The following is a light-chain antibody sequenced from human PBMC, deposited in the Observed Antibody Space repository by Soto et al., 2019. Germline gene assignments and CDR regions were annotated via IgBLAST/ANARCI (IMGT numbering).Light chain of an antibody. J-gene: IGLJ3*02. V-gene: IGLV2-8*01. Sequence: QSALTQPPSASGSPGQSVTISCTGTSSDVGGYNYVSWYQQHPGKAPKLMMYEVSERPSGVPDRFSGSKSGNTASLTVSGLQAEDEADYYCSSYAGSNNLVFGGGTQLTVL. CDR3: SSYAGSNNLV. CDR2: EVS. CDR1: SSDVGGYNY.